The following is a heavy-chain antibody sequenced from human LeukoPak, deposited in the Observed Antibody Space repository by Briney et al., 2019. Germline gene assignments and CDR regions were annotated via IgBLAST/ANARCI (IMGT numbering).Heavy chain of an antibody. J-gene: IGHJ4*02. V-gene: IGHV4-34*01. CDR3: ARGKYQLLDY. CDR1: GVSFSGYY. CDR2: INHSGST. Sequence: ASGALSVTFAVYGVSFSGYYWSWIRQPPGKGLEWIGEINHSGSTNYNPSLKSRVTISVDTSKNQFSLKLSAVTAADAAVYYCARGKYQLLDYWGQGTLVTVPS. D-gene: IGHD2-2*01.